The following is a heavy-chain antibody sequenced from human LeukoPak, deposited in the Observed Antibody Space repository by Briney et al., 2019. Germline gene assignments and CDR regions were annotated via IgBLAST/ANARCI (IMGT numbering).Heavy chain of an antibody. CDR3: ARPSDPIVGATRHPGDAFDI. CDR2: INHSGST. D-gene: IGHD1-26*01. CDR1: GGSFSSYY. V-gene: IGHV4-34*01. J-gene: IGHJ3*02. Sequence: PSETLSLTCAVYGGSFSSYYWSWIRQPPGKGLEWIGEINHSGSTNYNPSLKSRVTISVDTSKNQFSLKLSSVTAADTAVYYCARPSDPIVGATRHPGDAFDIWGQGTMVTVSS.